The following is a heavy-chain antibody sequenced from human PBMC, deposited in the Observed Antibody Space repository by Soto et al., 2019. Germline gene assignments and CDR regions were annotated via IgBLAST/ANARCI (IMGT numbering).Heavy chain of an antibody. CDR3: ARDPPGIGSSSEGWFDP. D-gene: IGHD6-6*01. CDR2: ISAYNGNT. J-gene: IGHJ5*02. CDR1: GYTFTSYG. Sequence: ASVKVSCKASGYTFTSYGISWVRQAPGQGLEWMGWISAYNGNTNYAQKLQGRVTMTTDTSTSTAYMELRSLRSDDTAVYYCARDPPGIGSSSEGWFDPWGQGTLVTVSS. V-gene: IGHV1-18*04.